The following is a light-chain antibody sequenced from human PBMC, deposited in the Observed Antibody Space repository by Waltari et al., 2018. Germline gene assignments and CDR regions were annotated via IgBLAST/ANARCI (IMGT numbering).Light chain of an antibody. V-gene: IGKV4-1*01. J-gene: IGKJ1*01. CDR1: KSVLYSVNNKNY. CDR2: WAS. Sequence: DIVMTQSPDSLAVSRGERATINCKSSKSVLYSVNNKNYLAWNQEKPGQPPKLPIYWASTRESGVPDRFSGSGSGTDFTLTISSLQAEDVAVYYCHQYYTSPRTFGQGTKVEIE. CDR3: HQYYTSPRT.